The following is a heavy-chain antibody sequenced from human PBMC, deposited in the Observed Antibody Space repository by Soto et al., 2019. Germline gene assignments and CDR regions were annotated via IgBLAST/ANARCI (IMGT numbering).Heavy chain of an antibody. CDR2: INHSGST. CDR3: ARRGMYYDYVWGNRHFWFDP. Sequence: QVQLQQWGAGLLKPSETLSLTCAVYGGSFSGYYWSWIRQPPGKGLEWIGEINHSGSTNYNPSLKSRVTISVDTSKNQFSLKLSSVTAADTAVYYCARRGMYYDYVWGNRHFWFDPWGQGTLVTVSS. J-gene: IGHJ5*02. D-gene: IGHD3-16*01. CDR1: GGSFSGYY. V-gene: IGHV4-34*01.